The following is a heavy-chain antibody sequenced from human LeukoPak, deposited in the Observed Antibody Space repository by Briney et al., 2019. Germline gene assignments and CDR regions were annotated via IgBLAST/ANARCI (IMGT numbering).Heavy chain of an antibody. D-gene: IGHD3-22*01. J-gene: IGHJ3*02. CDR3: ARDRVVINDAFDI. CDR2: TYYRSKWYN. Sequence: SQTLSLTCAISGDSVSSNSAAWNSIRQSPSRGLEWLGRTYYRSKWYNDYAVSVKSRITINPDTSKNQFSLQLNSVTPEDTAVYYCARDRVVINDAFDIWGQGTMVTVSS. V-gene: IGHV6-1*01. CDR1: GDSVSSNSAA.